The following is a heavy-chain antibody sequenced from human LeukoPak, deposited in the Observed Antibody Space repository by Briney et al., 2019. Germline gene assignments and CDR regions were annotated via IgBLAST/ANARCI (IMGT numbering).Heavy chain of an antibody. V-gene: IGHV1-18*01. CDR3: VRDLVVPATYYYYYMDV. CDR2: ISAYNGNT. CDR1: GYTFTGYG. Sequence: GASVKVSCKASGYTFTGYGISWVRQAPGQGLEWMGWISAYNGNTNYAQKLQGRVTMTTDTSTSTAYMELRSLRSDDTAVYYCVRDLVVPATYYYYYMDVWGKGTTVTVSS. D-gene: IGHD2-2*01. J-gene: IGHJ6*03.